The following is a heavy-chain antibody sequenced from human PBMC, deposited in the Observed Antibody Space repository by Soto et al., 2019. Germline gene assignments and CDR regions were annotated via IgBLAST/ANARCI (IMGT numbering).Heavy chain of an antibody. J-gene: IGHJ4*02. CDR3: ARGDIVATTYYFDY. Sequence: PSETLSLTCTVSGGSISSYYWSWIRQPPGKGLEWIGYIYYSGSTNYNPSLKSRVTISVDTSKNQFSLRLSSVTAADTAVYYCARGDIVATTYYFDYWGQGTLVTVSS. V-gene: IGHV4-59*01. CDR1: GGSISSYY. CDR2: IYYSGST. D-gene: IGHD5-12*01.